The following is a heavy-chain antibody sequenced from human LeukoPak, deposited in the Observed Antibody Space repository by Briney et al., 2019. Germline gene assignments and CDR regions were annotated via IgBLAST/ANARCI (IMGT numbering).Heavy chain of an antibody. V-gene: IGHV4-39*01. J-gene: IGHJ5*02. CDR2: LYYSGRT. CDR1: GGTISTSLYY. CDR3: ARASASKQLRSP. Sequence: PSETLSLTCSVSGGTISTSLYYWGWIRQPPGKGLEWIGSLYYSGRTYYNPSLKSRVTISIDTSKNQFSLRLTSVTAADTAVYYCARASASKQLRSPWGQGTLVTVSS. D-gene: IGHD6-6*01.